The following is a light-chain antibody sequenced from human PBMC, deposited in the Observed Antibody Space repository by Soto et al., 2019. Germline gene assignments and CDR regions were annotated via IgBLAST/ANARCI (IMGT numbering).Light chain of an antibody. Sequence: DIVMTQSPGTLSLSPGERATLSCRASQSISSNYLAWYQQKPGQSPRLLIYGASSRATGIPDRFSGRGSGTDFTLTISRLEPEDFAVYFCQQYGTSPRTFGPGTKVEIK. CDR2: GAS. J-gene: IGKJ1*01. CDR1: QSISSNY. CDR3: QQYGTSPRT. V-gene: IGKV3-20*01.